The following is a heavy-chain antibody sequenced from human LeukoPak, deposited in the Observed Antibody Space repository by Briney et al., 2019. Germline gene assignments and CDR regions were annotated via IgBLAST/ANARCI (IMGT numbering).Heavy chain of an antibody. CDR1: GDSVSSNTVT. V-gene: IGHV6-1*01. D-gene: IGHD3-3*01. CDR3: ARRVGGGVFDY. J-gene: IGHJ4*02. CDR2: TYFRSKWYN. Sequence: SQTLSLTCAISGDSVSSNTVTWNWIRQSPSRGLEWLGRTYFRSKWYNDYALSVKSRITVNPDTSRNQFSLQLNSVTPEDTAVYYCARRVGGGVFDYWGQGTLVTVSS.